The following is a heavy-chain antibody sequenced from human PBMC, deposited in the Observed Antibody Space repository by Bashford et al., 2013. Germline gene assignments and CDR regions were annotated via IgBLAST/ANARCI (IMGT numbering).Heavy chain of an antibody. CDR1: GFTFSSYA. Sequence: GSLRLSCAASGFTFSSYAMNWVRQAPGKGLEWVSVISGSGGSTDYADSVKGRFTMSRDNSKNTVYLQMDSLRAEDTAVYYCARVLGGDGYKGGQGSYCTDGRCHTYGWFDPWGQGTLVTVSS. D-gene: IGHD5-24*01. CDR2: ISGSGGST. J-gene: IGHJ5*02. CDR3: ARVLGGDGYKGGQGSYCTDGRCHTYGWFDP. V-gene: IGHV3-23*01.